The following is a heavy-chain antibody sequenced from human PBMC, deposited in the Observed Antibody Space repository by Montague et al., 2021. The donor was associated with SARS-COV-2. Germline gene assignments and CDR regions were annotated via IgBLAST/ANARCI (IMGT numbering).Heavy chain of an antibody. Sequence: SETLSLTCTVSGGSISSSSYYWGWIRQPPGKGLEWIGSIYYSGSTYYNPSLKSRVTISVDKSKNQFSLKLSTVTAADAAVYYCARYEGVVLAATYTGLGVHAGGFDPWGQGTLVTVSS. CDR1: GGSISSSSYY. D-gene: IGHD2-15*01. CDR2: IYYSGST. CDR3: ARYEGVVLAATYTGLGVHAGGFDP. V-gene: IGHV4-39*01. J-gene: IGHJ5*02.